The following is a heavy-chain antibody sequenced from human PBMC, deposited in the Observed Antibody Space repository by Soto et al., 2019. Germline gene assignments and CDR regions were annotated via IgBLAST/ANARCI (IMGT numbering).Heavy chain of an antibody. CDR2: IYYTGST. CDR1: GYSISDGYY. J-gene: IGHJ4*02. Sequence: QVQLQESGAGLVKPSETLYLTCAVSGYSISDGYYWCGIRQPPGKGLEWIGTIYYTGSTYYNPSRRSGVDISVATSGHQFSLKLTSVAGDVTAMYFCARDTGGYRHYFDFWGQGALVTVSS. D-gene: IGHD6-25*01. CDR3: ARDTGGYRHYFDF. V-gene: IGHV4-38-2*01.